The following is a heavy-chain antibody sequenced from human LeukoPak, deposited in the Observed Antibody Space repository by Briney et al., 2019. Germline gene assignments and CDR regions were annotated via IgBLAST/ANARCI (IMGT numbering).Heavy chain of an antibody. D-gene: IGHD2-2*02. CDR1: GFMFSDYY. Sequence: GSLRLSCAASGFMFSDYYMSWIRQAPGKGLEWVSYISPSGSTIFYADSVKGRFTISRDNAKNSLFLQMNNLGVEDTAVYYCARAPPDWECSNSICYTWYFDLWGRGTLVTVSS. CDR2: ISPSGSTI. V-gene: IGHV3-11*04. CDR3: ARAPPDWECSNSICYTWYFDL. J-gene: IGHJ2*01.